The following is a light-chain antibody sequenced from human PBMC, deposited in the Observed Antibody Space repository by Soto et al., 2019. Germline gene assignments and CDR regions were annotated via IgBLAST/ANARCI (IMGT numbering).Light chain of an antibody. J-gene: IGLJ3*02. CDR1: SSDVGGYNY. CDR2: EVS. CDR3: SSYTSSSTLNWV. Sequence: QSALTQPASVSGSPGQSFTISCTGTSSDVGGYNYVSWYQQHPGKAPKLMIYEVSNRPSGVSNRFSGSKSGNTASLTISGLQAEDEADYYCSSYTSSSTLNWVFGGGTKLTVL. V-gene: IGLV2-14*01.